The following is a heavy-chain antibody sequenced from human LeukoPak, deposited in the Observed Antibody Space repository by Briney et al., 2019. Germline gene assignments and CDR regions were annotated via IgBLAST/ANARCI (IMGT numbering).Heavy chain of an antibody. V-gene: IGHV3-7*01. J-gene: IGHJ4*02. CDR3: ARERDGRFFDY. CDR2: INQDGSEK. D-gene: IGHD5-24*01. Sequence: GGSLRLSCAVSGLTFRSFWMSGVRQAPGKGLEWVANINQDGSEKYFVDSVNGRFTISEDNSKNSLHLQMNTLRAEDTAVYYCARERDGRFFDYWGQGTLVTVSS. CDR1: GLTFRSFW.